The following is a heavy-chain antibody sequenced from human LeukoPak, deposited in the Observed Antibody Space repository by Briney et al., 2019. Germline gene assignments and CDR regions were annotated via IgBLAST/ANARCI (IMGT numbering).Heavy chain of an antibody. CDR2: IYYSGST. V-gene: IGHV4-59*01. J-gene: IGHJ4*02. D-gene: IGHD6-6*01. CDR3: AREYSSSSGHFDY. Sequence: PSETLSLTCTVSGGSISSYYWSWVRQPPGKGLEWTGYIYYSGSTNYNPSLKSRVTISADTSKNQFSLKLSSVTAADTAVYYCAREYSSSSGHFDYWGQGILVIVSS. CDR1: GGSISSYY.